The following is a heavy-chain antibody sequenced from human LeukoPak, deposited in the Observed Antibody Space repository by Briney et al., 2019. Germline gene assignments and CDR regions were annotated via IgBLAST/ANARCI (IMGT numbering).Heavy chain of an antibody. CDR3: ARDGSSWYYAAI. V-gene: IGHV3-30-3*01. Sequence: QAGGSLRLSCAASGFTFSSYAMHWVRQAPGKGLEWVAVISYDGSNKYYADSVKGRFTISRDNSKNTLYLQMNSLRAEDTAVYYCARDGSSWYYAAIWGQGTLVTVSS. D-gene: IGHD6-13*01. J-gene: IGHJ4*02. CDR2: ISYDGSNK. CDR1: GFTFSSYA.